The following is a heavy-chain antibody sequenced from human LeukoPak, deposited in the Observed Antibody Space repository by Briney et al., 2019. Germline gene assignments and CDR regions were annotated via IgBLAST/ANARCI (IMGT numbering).Heavy chain of an antibody. CDR2: IYYSGST. J-gene: IGHJ6*02. CDR1: GGSISSYY. D-gene: IGHD3-3*01. V-gene: IGHV4-59*01. CDR3: ASTSGYYDYYYGMDV. Sequence: SQTLSLTCTVSGGSISSYYWSWIRQPPRKGLEWIGYIYYSGSTNYNPSLKSRVTISVDTSKNQFSLKLSSVTAADTAVYYCASTSGYYDYYYGMDVWGQGTTVTVSS.